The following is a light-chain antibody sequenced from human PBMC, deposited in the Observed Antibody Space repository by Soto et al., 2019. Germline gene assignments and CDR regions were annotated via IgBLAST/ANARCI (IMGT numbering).Light chain of an antibody. CDR1: SGHSSYS. CDR3: QTWDTGIQV. V-gene: IGLV4-69*01. Sequence: QLVLTQSPSASASLGASVKLTCTLSSGHSSYSIAWHRQQPDKGPRYLMKVNSDDSHNKGDGIPDRFSGSSSGAERYLTISSLQSEDEADYYCQTWDTGIQVFGGGTKLTVL. CDR2: VNSDDSH. J-gene: IGLJ2*01.